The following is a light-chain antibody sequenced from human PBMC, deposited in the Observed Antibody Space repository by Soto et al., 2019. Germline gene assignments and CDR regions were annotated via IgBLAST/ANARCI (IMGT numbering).Light chain of an antibody. CDR2: EVT. CDR3: SSHAGINNVV. Sequence: QSALTQPPSASGSPGQSVAISCTGTSSDVGGYNYVSWYQQHPGKAPKLMIYEVTKRPSGVPDRFSGSKSGNTASLTVSGLQAEDDADYYCSSHAGINNVVFGGGTQLTVL. J-gene: IGLJ3*02. V-gene: IGLV2-8*01. CDR1: SSDVGGYNY.